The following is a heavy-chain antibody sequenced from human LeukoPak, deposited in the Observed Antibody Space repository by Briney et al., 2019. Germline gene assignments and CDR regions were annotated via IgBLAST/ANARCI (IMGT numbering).Heavy chain of an antibody. D-gene: IGHD3-22*01. CDR3: ARDGDSSGYYAAFDI. CDR2: ISASGSGT. Sequence: GGSLRLSCAASGLTFSSYSMSWVRQAPGKGLFWVSGISASGSGTYYADSVKGRFTISRDNAKNSLYLQMNSLRDEDTAVYYCARDGDSSGYYAAFDIWGQGTMVTVSS. J-gene: IGHJ3*02. V-gene: IGHV3-23*01. CDR1: GLTFSSYS.